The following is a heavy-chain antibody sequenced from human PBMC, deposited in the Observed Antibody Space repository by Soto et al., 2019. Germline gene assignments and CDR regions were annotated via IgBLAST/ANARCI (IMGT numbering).Heavy chain of an antibody. CDR2: IYYSGST. D-gene: IGHD5-12*01. Sequence: SETLSLTCAVSGGSISSGGYSWSWIRQPPGKGLEWIGYIYYSGSTYYNPSLKSRVTISVDRSKNQFSLKLSSVTAAYSAVYYCAAGGGLPRYFWGQGTLVTVSS. J-gene: IGHJ4*02. V-gene: IGHV4-30-2*01. CDR1: GGSISSGGYS. CDR3: AAGGGLPRYF.